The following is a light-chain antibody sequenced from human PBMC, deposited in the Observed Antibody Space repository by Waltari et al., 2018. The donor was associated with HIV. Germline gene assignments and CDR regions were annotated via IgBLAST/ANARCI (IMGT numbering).Light chain of an antibody. CDR1: NSNIGSNP. Sequence: QSVLTQPPSASGTPGQRVTISCSGRNSNIGSNPLNWYQQVPGMAPKLVIYGNHQRPPGVSDRFSGSKSGTSASLAISGLQSEDEADYYCAAWDDSLNGQGVFGTGTRVTVL. J-gene: IGLJ1*01. V-gene: IGLV1-44*01. CDR3: AAWDDSLNGQGV. CDR2: GNH.